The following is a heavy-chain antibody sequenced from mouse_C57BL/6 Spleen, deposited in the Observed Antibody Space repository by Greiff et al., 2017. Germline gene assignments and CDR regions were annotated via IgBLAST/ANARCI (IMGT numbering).Heavy chain of an antibody. D-gene: IGHD2-1*01. V-gene: IGHV5-16*01. Sequence: EVQVVESEGGLVQPGSSMKLSCTASGFTFSDYYMAWVRQVPEKGLEWVANINYDGSSTYYLDSLKSRFIISRDNAKNILYLQMSSLKSEDTATYYCAREEGMIYYGYLYFDVWGTGTTVTVSS. J-gene: IGHJ1*03. CDR1: GFTFSDYY. CDR2: INYDGSST. CDR3: AREEGMIYYGYLYFDV.